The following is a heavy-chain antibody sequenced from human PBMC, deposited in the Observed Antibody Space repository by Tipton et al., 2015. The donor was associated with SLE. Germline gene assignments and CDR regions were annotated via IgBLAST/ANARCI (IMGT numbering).Heavy chain of an antibody. CDR2: IYYSGST. CDR1: GGSISSSSYY. D-gene: IGHD2-2*01. CDR3: ARGDCSSTSCLDY. V-gene: IGHV4-39*07. J-gene: IGHJ4*02. Sequence: LRLSCTVSGGSISSSSYYWGWIRQPPGKGLEWIGYIYYSGSTYYNPSLKSRVTISVDTSKNQFSLKLSSVTAADTAVYYCARGDCSSTSCLDYWGQGTLVTVSS.